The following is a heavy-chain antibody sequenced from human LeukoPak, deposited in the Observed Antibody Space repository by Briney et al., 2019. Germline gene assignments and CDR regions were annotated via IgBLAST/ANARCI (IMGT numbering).Heavy chain of an antibody. CDR3: ARDATYYYDSSGGFDY. V-gene: IGHV4-30-4*01. CDR1: GGSISSGDYY. J-gene: IGHJ4*02. D-gene: IGHD3-22*01. CDR2: IYYSGST. Sequence: PSETLSLTCTVSGGSISSGDYYWSWIRQPPGKGLEWIGYIYYSGSTYYNPSLKSRVTISVDTSKNQFSLKLSSVTAADTAVYYCARDATYYYDSSGGFDYWGQGTPVTVSS.